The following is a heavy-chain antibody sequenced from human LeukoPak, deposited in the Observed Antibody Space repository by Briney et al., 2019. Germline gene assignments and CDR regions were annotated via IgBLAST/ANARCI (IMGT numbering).Heavy chain of an antibody. CDR1: GFTFSGYW. CDR3: ATSDDSSGSD. Sequence: GGSLRLPCAASGFTFSGYWMSWVRQAPGKGLEWVANINLDGSVRHYVDSARGRFTISRDNAKNSLYLQMNSLRAEDTALYYCATSDDSSGSDWGQGTLVTVSS. J-gene: IGHJ4*02. D-gene: IGHD3-22*01. CDR2: INLDGSVR. V-gene: IGHV3-7*01.